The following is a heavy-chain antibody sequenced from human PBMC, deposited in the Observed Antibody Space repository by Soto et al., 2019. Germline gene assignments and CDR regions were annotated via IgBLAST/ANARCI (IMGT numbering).Heavy chain of an antibody. D-gene: IGHD3-10*01. CDR1: GYTCTGYY. CDR3: AAGSGSSKWPPGY. J-gene: IGHJ4*02. V-gene: IGHV1-2*04. Sequence: GASVKVSCKASGYTCTGYYMHWVRQAPGQGLEWMGWINPNSGGTNYAQKFQGWVTMTRDTSVSTAYLQICSLKAEDTAVYYCAAGSGSSKWPPGYWGQGTLVTVSS. CDR2: INPNSGGT.